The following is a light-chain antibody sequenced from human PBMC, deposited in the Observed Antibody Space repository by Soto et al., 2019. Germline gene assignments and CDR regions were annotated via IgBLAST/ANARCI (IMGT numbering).Light chain of an antibody. Sequence: QAVVTQPPSVSGAPGQRVTISCTGSSSNIGAGYDVHWYQQLPGTAPKLLIYGNSNRPSGVPDRFSGSKSGTSASLANTGLQAEDEADYYCQSYDNSLSGWVFGGGTQLTVL. V-gene: IGLV1-40*01. CDR3: QSYDNSLSGWV. CDR2: GNS. J-gene: IGLJ3*02. CDR1: SSNIGAGYD.